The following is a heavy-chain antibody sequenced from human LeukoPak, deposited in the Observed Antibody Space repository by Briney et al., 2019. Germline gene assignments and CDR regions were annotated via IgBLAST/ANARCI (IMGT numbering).Heavy chain of an antibody. Sequence: PSETPSLTCAVYGGSFSGYYWSWIRQPPGKGLEWIGEINHSGSTNYNPSLKSRVTISVDTSKNQFSLKLSSVTAADTAVYYCARGLSPTSPVRGVISYYYYGMDVWGKGTTVTVSS. CDR2: INHSGST. J-gene: IGHJ6*04. D-gene: IGHD3-10*01. V-gene: IGHV4-34*01. CDR3: ARGLSPTSPVRGVISYYYYGMDV. CDR1: GGSFSGYY.